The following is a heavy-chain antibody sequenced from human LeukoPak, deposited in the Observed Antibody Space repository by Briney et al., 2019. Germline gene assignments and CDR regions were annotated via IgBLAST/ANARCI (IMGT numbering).Heavy chain of an antibody. CDR1: GFMFSSNW. V-gene: IGHV3-7*03. Sequence: GGSLRLSCAASGFMFSSNWMSWVRLAPGRGLEWVANIKEDGTETYYVDSVKGRFTISRDNAKNSLYLQMNSLRVGDTAVYYCAKEGRSLQTYWGQGTLVTVSS. CDR2: IKEDGTET. J-gene: IGHJ4*02. CDR3: AKEGRSLQTY. D-gene: IGHD5-24*01.